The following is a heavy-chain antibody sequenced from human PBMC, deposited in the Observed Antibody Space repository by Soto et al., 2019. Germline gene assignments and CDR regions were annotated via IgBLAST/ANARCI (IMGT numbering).Heavy chain of an antibody. CDR3: ARGGELAGWMPFDS. CDR1: GGTFNTYG. D-gene: IGHD6-19*01. Sequence: QVHLVQSGAEVKKPGSSVKVSCRASGGTFNTYGFNWVRQAPGQGLEWMGGIIPLFGTTTYAQNFQGRVTITGKQSTTTAYMGMRGLTSEDTAVYFCARGGELAGWMPFDSWGKGTLVTVSS. V-gene: IGHV1-69*01. CDR2: IIPLFGTT. J-gene: IGHJ4*02.